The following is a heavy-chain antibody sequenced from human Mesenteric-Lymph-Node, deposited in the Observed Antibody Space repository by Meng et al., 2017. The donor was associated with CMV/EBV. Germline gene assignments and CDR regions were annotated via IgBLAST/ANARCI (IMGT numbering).Heavy chain of an antibody. CDR2: IDSESGYF. D-gene: IGHD1-26*01. V-gene: IGHV3-21*01. J-gene: IGHJ4*02. CDR3: ARDKDGTYLLDF. CDR1: GLTVSKYS. Sequence: AALGLTVSKYSVNWVRQAPGKGLEWVSSIDSESGYFYYADSVKDRFTISRDNAKNSLYLQMNNLRAEDTGVYYCARDKDGTYLLDFWGQGTLVTVSS.